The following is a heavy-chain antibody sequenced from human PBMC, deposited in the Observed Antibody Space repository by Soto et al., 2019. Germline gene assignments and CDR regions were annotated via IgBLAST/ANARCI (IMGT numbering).Heavy chain of an antibody. D-gene: IGHD3-3*01. V-gene: IGHV4-34*01. CDR1: GGSFSGYY. J-gene: IGHJ4*02. Sequence: QVQLQQWGAGLLKPSETLSLTCAVYGGSFSGYYWSWIRQPPGKGLEWIGEINHSGRTNYNPSLKSRVTISVDTSKNQFSLKLSAVTAADTAVYYCARGGSIFGVVWIRAKTLDFDYWGQGTLVTVSS. CDR2: INHSGRT. CDR3: ARGGSIFGVVWIRAKTLDFDY.